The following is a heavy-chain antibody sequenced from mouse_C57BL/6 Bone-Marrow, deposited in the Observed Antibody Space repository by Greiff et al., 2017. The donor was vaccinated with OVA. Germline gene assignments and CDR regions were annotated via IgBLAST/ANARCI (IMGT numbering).Heavy chain of an antibody. CDR2: IYPRDGST. D-gene: IGHD1-1*01. V-gene: IGHV1-85*01. Sequence: QVQLKQSGPELVKPGASVKLSCKASGYTFTSYDITWVKQRPGKGLEWIGWIYPRDGSTKYNEKFKGKATLTVDTSSSTAYMELHSLTSEDSAVYFCPVVAPYFDVGGTGTTVTVSS. CDR1: GYTFTSYD. CDR3: PVVAPYFDV. J-gene: IGHJ1*03.